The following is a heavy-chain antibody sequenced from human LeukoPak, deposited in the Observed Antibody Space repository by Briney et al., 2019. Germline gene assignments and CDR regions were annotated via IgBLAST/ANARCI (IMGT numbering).Heavy chain of an antibody. V-gene: IGHV4-59*12. CDR3: ARGDYYYYGMDV. J-gene: IGHJ6*02. Sequence: SETLSLTCTVSGDSISGYYWSWIRQPPGRGLEWIGYIYYSGSTNYNPSLKSRVTISVDTSKNQFSLKLSSVTAADTAVYYCARGDYYYYGMDVWGQGTTVTVSS. CDR1: GDSISGYY. CDR2: IYYSGST.